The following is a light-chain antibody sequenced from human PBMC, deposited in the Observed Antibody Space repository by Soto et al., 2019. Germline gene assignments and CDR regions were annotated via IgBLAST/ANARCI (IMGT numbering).Light chain of an antibody. J-gene: IGKJ2*01. CDR1: QIISDN. Sequence: EIVLTQSPPTLSVSPGERATLSCRASQIISDNLAWYQQKRGQAPRLLIHGASTRATGIPARFSGSGSGTEFTLTISSLQSEDFAVYYCHQYDDWPPGYTFGQGTKLEI. V-gene: IGKV3-15*01. CDR3: HQYDDWPPGYT. CDR2: GAS.